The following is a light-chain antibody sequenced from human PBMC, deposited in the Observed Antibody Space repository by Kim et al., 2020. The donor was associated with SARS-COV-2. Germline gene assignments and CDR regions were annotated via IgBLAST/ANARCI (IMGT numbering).Light chain of an antibody. CDR1: QRISTN. CDR2: DAS. Sequence: SPGETATLSCRASQRISTNLAWYQQRPGQAPRLLIFDASTRATGIPARFSGSGSGTEFTLTISSLQSEDSALYYCQQYNNWLTWTFGQGTKVDIK. J-gene: IGKJ1*01. V-gene: IGKV3-15*01. CDR3: QQYNNWLTWT.